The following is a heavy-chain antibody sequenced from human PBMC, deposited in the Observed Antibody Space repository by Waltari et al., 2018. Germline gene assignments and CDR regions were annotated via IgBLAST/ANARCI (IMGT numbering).Heavy chain of an antibody. Sequence: QVQLVESGGGVVQTGRSLRLSCAATGFTFSNYAMNGVLQAPGKGLEMVAIISSDGSSQYYADSVKGRFTISIDNSKNTLYLQMNSLRVEDMAVYYCAKVLGGGSYSHWGQGTLVTVSS. D-gene: IGHD1-26*01. CDR2: ISSDGSSQ. CDR1: GFTFSNYA. J-gene: IGHJ4*02. CDR3: AKVLGGGSYSH. V-gene: IGHV3-30*18.